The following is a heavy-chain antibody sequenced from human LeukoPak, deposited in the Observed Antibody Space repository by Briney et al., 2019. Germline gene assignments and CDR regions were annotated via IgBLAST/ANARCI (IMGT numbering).Heavy chain of an antibody. CDR3: ARDRGSSWYRNDAFDI. CDR2: ISADNDNT. J-gene: IGHJ3*02. Sequence: ASVKVSCKASDYTFINYGISWVRQAPGQGLEWMGWISADNDNTNYAQKFQGRVTVTTDTSTSTAYMELRSLRSDDTAVYYCARDRGSSWYRNDAFDIWGQGTMVTVSS. D-gene: IGHD6-13*01. V-gene: IGHV1-18*01. CDR1: DYTFINYG.